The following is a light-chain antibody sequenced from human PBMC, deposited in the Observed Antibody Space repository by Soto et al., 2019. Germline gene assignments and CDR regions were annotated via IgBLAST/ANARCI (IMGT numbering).Light chain of an antibody. CDR1: LGVSTSY. J-gene: IGKJ1*01. V-gene: IGKV3-20*01. CDR3: QHYGSLPRT. CDR2: DAS. Sequence: FVLTQTPGTLSLPPGERPTLSCRASLGVSTSYLAWYQQKPGQPPRLLIYDASSRATGIPDRFSGSGSRTEFTLTISRLEPEDFAVYYCQHYGSLPRTFGQGTKVDIK.